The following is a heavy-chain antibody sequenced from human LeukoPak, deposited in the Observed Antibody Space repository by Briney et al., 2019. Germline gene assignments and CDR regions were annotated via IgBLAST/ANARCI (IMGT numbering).Heavy chain of an antibody. CDR1: GYTFTNYH. CDR3: ARTTSFTASGYDY. CDR2: MNPNNGDS. V-gene: IGHV1-8*03. J-gene: IGHJ4*02. D-gene: IGHD6-25*01. Sequence: ASVKVSRKASGYTFTNYHINWVRQATGQGLEWMGWMNPNNGDSGYAQTFQGRVTITRDTSISTSYMELRSLRSDDTAVYFCARTTSFTASGYDYWGQGTLVTVSS.